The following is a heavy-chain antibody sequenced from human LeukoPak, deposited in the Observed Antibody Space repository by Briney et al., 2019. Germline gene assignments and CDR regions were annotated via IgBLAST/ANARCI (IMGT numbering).Heavy chain of an antibody. CDR1: GGSISSSNFC. D-gene: IGHD1-26*01. J-gene: IGHJ6*03. Sequence: PSETLSLTCTDSGGSISSSNFCWGWIRQPPGKGLEWIGEINHSGSTNYNPSLKSRVTISVDTSKNQFSLKLSSVTAADTAVCYCARQLRGRAYYYMDVWGKGTTVTVSS. V-gene: IGHV4-39*01. CDR3: ARQLRGRAYYYMDV. CDR2: INHSGST.